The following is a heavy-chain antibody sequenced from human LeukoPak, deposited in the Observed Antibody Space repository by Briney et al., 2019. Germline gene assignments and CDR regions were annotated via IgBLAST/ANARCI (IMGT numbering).Heavy chain of an antibody. CDR1: GGSISNTNW. J-gene: IGHJ4*02. Sequence: SETLSLTCGVSGGSISNTNWWSWVRQPPGQGLEWIGEISLTGLTHYNPSLESRVTVSLDKSKNQLSLNLTSVTAADTAVYYCSRENGAFSPFGYWGQGTLGTV. V-gene: IGHV4-4*02. CDR3: SRENGAFSPFGY. CDR2: ISLTGLT. D-gene: IGHD2-8*01.